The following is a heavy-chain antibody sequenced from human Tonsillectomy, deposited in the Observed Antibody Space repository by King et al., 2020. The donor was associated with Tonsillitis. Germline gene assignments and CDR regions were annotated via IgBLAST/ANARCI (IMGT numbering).Heavy chain of an antibody. CDR3: AKDKGAGYYDHNRCTFDI. CDR1: GFRFSDSD. D-gene: IGHD3-16*01. V-gene: IGHV3-21*01. Sequence: VQLVESGGGLVKPGGSLILSCATSGFRFSDSDMNWVRQAPGKGLEWVSCICTNGRSIYYSDSVKGRFTISRDNATNSLYLQMLSLRVEDTAVYYCAKDKGAGYYDHNRCTFDIWGQGTLITVS. CDR2: ICTNGRSI. J-gene: IGHJ3*02.